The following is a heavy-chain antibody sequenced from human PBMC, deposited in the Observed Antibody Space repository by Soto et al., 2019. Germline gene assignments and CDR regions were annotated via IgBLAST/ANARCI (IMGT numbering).Heavy chain of an antibody. Sequence: EVQLLESGVGLVQPGGSLRLSRAASGFTFSSYGMTWVRQAPGKGLEWVSFSSATGAGTYYADSVKGRFTISRDNSKNTLYLQMSSLRADDTAVYYCAKDRRAGGNYGFYSDFWGQGALVIVSS. J-gene: IGHJ4*02. V-gene: IGHV3-23*01. CDR2: SSATGAGT. CDR1: GFTFSSYG. D-gene: IGHD1-7*01. CDR3: AKDRRAGGNYGFYSDF.